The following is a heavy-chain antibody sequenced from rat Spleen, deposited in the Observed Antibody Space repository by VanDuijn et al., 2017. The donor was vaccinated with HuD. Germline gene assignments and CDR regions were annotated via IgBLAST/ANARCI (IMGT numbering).Heavy chain of an antibody. CDR1: GFSLTSYH. CDR3: ARDSTYPWGYFDF. J-gene: IGHJ1*01. D-gene: IGHD1-9*01. V-gene: IGHV2-32*01. Sequence: QVQLKESGPGLVQPSQTLSLTCTVSGFSLTSYHVTWVRQPPGKGLEWMGVIWTDGNTAYNSLLKSRLSISRDTSKSQVFFKMNSLQTDDTATYYCARDSTYPWGYFDFWGPGTMVTVSS. CDR2: IWTDGNT.